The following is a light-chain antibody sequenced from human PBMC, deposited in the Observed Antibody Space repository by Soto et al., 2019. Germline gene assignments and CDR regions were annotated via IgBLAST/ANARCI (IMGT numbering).Light chain of an antibody. CDR1: RSNIGNNP. J-gene: IGLJ2*01. CDR3: ASWEDNLNGPV. CDR2: YDD. Sequence: QSVLTQPPSVSEAPRQRVTISCSGSRSNIGNNPVHWYQQFPGKAPKLLISYDDMLYSGVSDRFSGSKSVTSASLAISGLQSEDEADYYCASWEDNLNGPVFGRGTKVTVL. V-gene: IGLV1-36*01.